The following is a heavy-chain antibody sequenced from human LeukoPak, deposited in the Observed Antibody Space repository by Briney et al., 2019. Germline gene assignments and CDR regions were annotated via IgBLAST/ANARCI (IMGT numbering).Heavy chain of an antibody. J-gene: IGHJ4*02. CDR1: GASISSYY. V-gene: IGHV4-59*08. CDR2: IYYSGST. D-gene: IGHD6-6*01. CDR3: ARRWGYSSSPHFDY. Sequence: PSETLSLTCTVSGASISSYYWNWIRQPPGKGLEWIGYIYYSGSTTYNPSLKSRVTISVDTSKNQFSLKLSSVTAADTAVYYCARRWGYSSSPHFDYWGQGALVTVSS.